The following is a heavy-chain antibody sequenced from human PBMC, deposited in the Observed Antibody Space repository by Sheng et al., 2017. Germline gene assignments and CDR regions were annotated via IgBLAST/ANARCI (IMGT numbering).Heavy chain of an antibody. D-gene: IGHD3-10*01. CDR1: GFTVSSNY. Sequence: EVQLVESGGGLVQPGGSLRLSCAASGFTVSSNYMSWVRQAPGKGLEWVSVIYSGGSTYYADSVKGRFTISRDNSKNTLYLQMNSLRAEDTAVYYCAREDGSGSYPYYYYYMDVWGQGTTVTVSS. CDR2: IYSGGST. CDR3: AREDGSGSYPYYYYYMDV. V-gene: IGHV3-66*01. J-gene: IGHJ6*03.